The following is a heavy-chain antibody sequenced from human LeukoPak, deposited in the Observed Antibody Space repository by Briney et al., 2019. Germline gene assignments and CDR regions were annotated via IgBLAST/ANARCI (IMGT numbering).Heavy chain of an antibody. Sequence: ASLKVSCKASGYTFSDYYTHWVRQAPAQGLEWMGWINPNNGDTNYAQKFQGRVTMTRDTSISTAYMELSRLTSDDTAIYFCARDMEGAGIFDSWGRGTLVTVSS. CDR2: INPNNGDT. J-gene: IGHJ4*02. D-gene: IGHD1-26*01. V-gene: IGHV1-2*02. CDR1: GYTFSDYY. CDR3: ARDMEGAGIFDS.